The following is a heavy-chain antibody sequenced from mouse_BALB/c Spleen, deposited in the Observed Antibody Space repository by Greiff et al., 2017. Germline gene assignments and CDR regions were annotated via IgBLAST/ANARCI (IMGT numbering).Heavy chain of an antibody. CDR2: IRLKSNNYAT. Sequence: EVQLVESGGGLVQPGGSMKLSCVASGFTFSNYWMNWVRQSPEKGLEWVAEIRLKSNNYATHYAESVKGRFTISRDDSKSSVYLQMNNLRAEDTGIYYCTRRRYYFDYWGQGTTLTVSS. CDR1: GFTFSNYW. V-gene: IGHV6-6*02. J-gene: IGHJ2*01. CDR3: TRRRYYFDY.